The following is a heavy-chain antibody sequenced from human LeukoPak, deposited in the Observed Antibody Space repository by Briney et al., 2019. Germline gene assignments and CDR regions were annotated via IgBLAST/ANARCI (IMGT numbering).Heavy chain of an antibody. CDR2: ISGSGGST. D-gene: IGHD3-9*01. Sequence: TGGALRLSCAASGFTFSSYAMSWVRQAPGKGLEWVSAISGSGGSTYYADSVKGRFTISRDNAKTTLYLQMNSLRAEDTAVYYCAKERYFDWLLTFDYWGQGTLVTVSS. J-gene: IGHJ4*02. CDR1: GFTFSSYA. V-gene: IGHV3-23*01. CDR3: AKERYFDWLLTFDY.